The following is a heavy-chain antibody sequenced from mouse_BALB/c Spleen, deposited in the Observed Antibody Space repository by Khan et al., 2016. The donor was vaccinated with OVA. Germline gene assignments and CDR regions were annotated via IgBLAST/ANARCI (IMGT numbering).Heavy chain of an antibody. J-gene: IGHJ2*01. D-gene: IGHD1-1*01. Sequence: QMQLEESGPGLVAPSQSLSITCTVSGISLNGYGVNWVRQPPGKGLEWLGMIWGDGSTDYNSTLKSRLSISKDNSKSQVFLKMNSLQSDDTARYXCASTRYYFGNYSLDYWGQGTTLTVSS. CDR2: IWGDGST. V-gene: IGHV2-6-7*01. CDR3: ASTRYYFGNYSLDY. CDR1: GISLNGYG.